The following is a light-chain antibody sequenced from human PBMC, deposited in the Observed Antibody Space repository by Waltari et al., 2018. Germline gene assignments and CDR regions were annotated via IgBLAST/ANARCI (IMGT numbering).Light chain of an antibody. CDR2: FGS. J-gene: IGKJ2*01. V-gene: IGKV3D-15*01. Sequence: EIVMTQSPVTMSVSPGEGVTLSCPASESVGTDVAWYRHKPGQPPRLLIYFGSTRATGVPARISGSGSGTDFSLTISSLESEDFAFYYCQQSRQWPRRTFGQGTKLE. CDR1: ESVGTD. CDR3: QQSRQWPRRT.